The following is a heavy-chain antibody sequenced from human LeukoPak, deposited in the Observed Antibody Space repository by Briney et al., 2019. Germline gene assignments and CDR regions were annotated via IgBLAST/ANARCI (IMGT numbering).Heavy chain of an antibody. CDR1: GGSISSYY. CDR2: IYYSGST. J-gene: IGHJ5*02. Sequence: SETLSLTCTVSGGSISSYYWSWIRQPPGKGLEWIGYIYYSGSTNYNPSLKSRVTISVDTSKNQFSLKLSSVTAADTAVYYCARDRREGFDPWGQGTLVTVSS. CDR3: ARDRREGFDP. V-gene: IGHV4-59*01.